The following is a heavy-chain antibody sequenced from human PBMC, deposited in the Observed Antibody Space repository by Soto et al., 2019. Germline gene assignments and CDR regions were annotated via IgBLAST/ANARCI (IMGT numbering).Heavy chain of an antibody. J-gene: IGHJ4*02. D-gene: IGHD4-17*01. CDR1: GGSISSYY. CDR2: FSSTGST. V-gene: IGHV4-59*01. Sequence: PSETLSLTCTVSGGSISSYYWGWIRQPPGRGLEWIVSFSSTGSTVYNPSLRSRVTISLDTSKNQFSLTLNSVTAADTAVYYCARSQTTVTSYDYWGQGTLVTVSS. CDR3: ARSQTTVTSYDY.